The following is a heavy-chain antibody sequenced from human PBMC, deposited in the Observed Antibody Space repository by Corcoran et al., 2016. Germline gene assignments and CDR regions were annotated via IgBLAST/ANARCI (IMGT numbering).Heavy chain of an antibody. Sequence: EVQLVESGGGLVQPGGSLKLSCAASGFTFSGSAMHWVRQASGKGLEWVGRIRSKANSYATAYAASVKGRFTISRDDSKNTAYLQMNSLKTEDTAVYYCTRLGGSSSGFDYWGQGTLVTVSS. CDR1: GFTFSGSA. J-gene: IGHJ4*02. CDR3: TRLGGSSSGFDY. CDR2: IRSKANSYAT. D-gene: IGHD6-6*01. V-gene: IGHV3-73*02.